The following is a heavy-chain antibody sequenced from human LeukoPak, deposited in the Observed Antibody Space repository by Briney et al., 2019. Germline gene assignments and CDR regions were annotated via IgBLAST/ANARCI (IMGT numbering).Heavy chain of an antibody. CDR1: GGTFSSYA. CDR3: AIPYSSSWYGDY. Sequence: SVKVSCKASGGTFSSYAISWMRQAPGQGLEWMGGIIPIFGTANYAQKFQGRVTITADKSTSTAYMELSSLRSEDTAVYYCAIPYSSSWYGDYWGQGTLVTVSS. D-gene: IGHD6-13*01. V-gene: IGHV1-69*06. J-gene: IGHJ4*02. CDR2: IIPIFGTA.